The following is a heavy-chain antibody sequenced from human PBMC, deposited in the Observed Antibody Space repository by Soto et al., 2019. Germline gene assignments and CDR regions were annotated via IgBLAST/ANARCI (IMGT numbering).Heavy chain of an antibody. CDR2: ISGSGGST. CDR3: ATERIAAAGPGGTLFDP. Sequence: QPGGSLRLSCAASGFTFSSYAMSWIRQAPGKGLEWVSAISGSGGSTYYADSVKGRFTISRDNSKNTLYLQMNSLRAEDTAVYYCATERIAAAGPGGTLFDPWGQGTLVTVSS. D-gene: IGHD6-13*01. J-gene: IGHJ5*02. CDR1: GFTFSSYA. V-gene: IGHV3-23*01.